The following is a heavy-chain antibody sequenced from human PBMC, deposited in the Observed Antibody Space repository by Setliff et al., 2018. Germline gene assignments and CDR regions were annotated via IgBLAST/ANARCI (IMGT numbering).Heavy chain of an antibody. CDR3: ARVRWEPYFDY. D-gene: IGHD1-26*01. CDR1: GGSISSGSYY. CDR2: IYTSGST. V-gene: IGHV4-61*02. Sequence: SETLSLTCTVSGGSISSGSYYWSWIRQPAGKGLEWIGRIYTSGSTNYNPSLKSRVTISVDTSKNQFSLKLSSVTAADTAVYYCARVRWEPYFDYWGQGTLVTVSS. J-gene: IGHJ4*02.